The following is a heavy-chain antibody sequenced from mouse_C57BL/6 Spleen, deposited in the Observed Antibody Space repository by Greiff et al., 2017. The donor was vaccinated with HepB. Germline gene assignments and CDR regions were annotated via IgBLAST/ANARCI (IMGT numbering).Heavy chain of an antibody. Sequence: QVQLQQSGAELVMPGASVKLSCKASGYTFTSYWMHWVKQRPGQGLEWIGEILPGSGSTNYNEKFKGKATFTADTSSNTAYMQLSSLTTEDSAIYYCARGGSGAWFAYWGQGTLVTVSA. D-gene: IGHD1-3*01. CDR3: ARGGSGAWFAY. CDR2: ILPGSGST. V-gene: IGHV1-9*01. CDR1: GYTFTSYW. J-gene: IGHJ3*01.